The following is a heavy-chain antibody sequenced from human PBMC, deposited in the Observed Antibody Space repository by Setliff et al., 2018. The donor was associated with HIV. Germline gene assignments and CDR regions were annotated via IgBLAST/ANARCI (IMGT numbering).Heavy chain of an antibody. CDR1: GYTFTSYG. V-gene: IGHV1-69*13. Sequence: SVKVSCKTSGYTFTSYGISWVRQAPGQGLEWMGGIIPIFGTANYAQKFQGRVTITADGSTRTVYMVLSSLRSEDTAVYYCARGTDGDYYYYMDVWGKGTTVTVSS. CDR2: IIPIFGTA. D-gene: IGHD3-10*01. J-gene: IGHJ6*03. CDR3: ARGTDGDYYYYMDV.